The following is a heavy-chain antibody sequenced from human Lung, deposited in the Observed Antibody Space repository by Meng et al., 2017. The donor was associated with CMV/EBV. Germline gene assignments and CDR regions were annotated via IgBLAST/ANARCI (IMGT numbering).Heavy chain of an antibody. CDR2: INPNSGGT. Sequence: ASVKVSCKASGYTFTGYYMHWVRQAPGQGLEWMGWINPNSGGTNYAQKFQGRVTMTRDTSISTAYMELSRLRSDDTTVYYCARNGYCSSTNGCRYGMDVWGQGXTVTVSS. CDR3: ARNGYCSSTNGCRYGMDV. CDR1: GYTFTGYY. J-gene: IGHJ6*02. D-gene: IGHD2-2*01. V-gene: IGHV1-2*02.